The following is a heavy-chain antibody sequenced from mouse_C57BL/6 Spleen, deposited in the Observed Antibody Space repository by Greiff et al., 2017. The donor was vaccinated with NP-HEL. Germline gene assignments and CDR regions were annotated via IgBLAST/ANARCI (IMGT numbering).Heavy chain of an antibody. J-gene: IGHJ1*03. Sequence: QVQLQQPGAELVRPGSSVKLSCKASGYTFTSYWMHWVKQRPIQGLEWIGNIDPSDSETHYNQKFKDKATLTVDKSSSTADMQLSSLTSEDSAVYYCARGANWDWYCDVWGTGTTVTVSS. V-gene: IGHV1-52*01. CDR3: ARGANWDWYCDV. CDR1: GYTFTSYW. D-gene: IGHD4-1*01. CDR2: IDPSDSET.